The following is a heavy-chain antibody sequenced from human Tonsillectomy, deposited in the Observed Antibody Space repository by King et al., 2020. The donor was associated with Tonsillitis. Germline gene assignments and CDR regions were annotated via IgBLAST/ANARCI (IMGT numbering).Heavy chain of an antibody. Sequence: VQLVESGGGLVQPGGSLRLSCEASGFTFSRYWMNWIRQAPGKGLEWEALIKDDGSEKYYVDSVKGRFTISRDNAQNSLYLQMNSLRAEDTAVYHCARDRGWGWFDPWGQGTLVTVSS. J-gene: IGHJ5*02. V-gene: IGHV3-7*03. CDR3: ARDRGWGWFDP. D-gene: IGHD6-19*01. CDR2: IKDDGSEK. CDR1: GFTFSRYW.